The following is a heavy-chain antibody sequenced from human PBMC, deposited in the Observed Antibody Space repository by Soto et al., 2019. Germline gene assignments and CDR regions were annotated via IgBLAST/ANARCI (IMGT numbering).Heavy chain of an antibody. V-gene: IGHV4-4*02. CDR1: GGSISSSNW. CDR3: ARGGSGNVPFDY. J-gene: IGHJ4*02. Sequence: QVQLQESGPGLVKPSGTLSLNCAVSGGSISSSNWWSLVRQPPGKGLEWIGEIYHSGSTNYNPSLNGRVTISVDKSKNQFSLKLSSVTAADTAVYYCARGGSGNVPFDYSGQGTLVTVSS. CDR2: IYHSGST. D-gene: IGHD1-26*01.